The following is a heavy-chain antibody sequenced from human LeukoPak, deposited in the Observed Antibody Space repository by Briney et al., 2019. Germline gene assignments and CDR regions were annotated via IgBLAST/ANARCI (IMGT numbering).Heavy chain of an antibody. J-gene: IGHJ6*03. V-gene: IGHV7-4-1*02. Sequence: EASVKVSCKASGYTFTSYAMNWVRQAPGQGLEWMGWINTNTGNPTYAQGFTGRFVFSLDTSVSTAYLQISSLKAEDTAVYYCARGVQLWLQPHYYYYYMDVWGKGTTVTVSS. D-gene: IGHD5-18*01. CDR2: INTNTGNP. CDR1: GYTFTSYA. CDR3: ARGVQLWLQPHYYYYYMDV.